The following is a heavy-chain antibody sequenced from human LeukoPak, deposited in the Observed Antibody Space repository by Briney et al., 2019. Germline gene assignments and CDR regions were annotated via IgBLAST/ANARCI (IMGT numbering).Heavy chain of an antibody. Sequence: SETLSLTCTVSGGSISSYYWSWIRQPAGKGLEWIGRIYTSGSTNYNPSLKSRVTISVDTSKNQFSLKLSSVTAADTAVYYCARGDRAATVTTYYYYYMDVWGKGTTVTVSS. J-gene: IGHJ6*03. CDR1: GGSISSYY. V-gene: IGHV4-4*07. D-gene: IGHD4-17*01. CDR3: ARGDRAATVTTYYYYYMDV. CDR2: IYTSGST.